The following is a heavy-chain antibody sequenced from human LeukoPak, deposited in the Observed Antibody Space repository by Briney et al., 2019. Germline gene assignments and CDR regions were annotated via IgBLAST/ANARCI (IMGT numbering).Heavy chain of an antibody. CDR2: IRYDGSNK. D-gene: IGHD3-10*01. J-gene: IGHJ4*02. V-gene: IGHV3-30*02. Sequence: PGGSLRLSCAASGFTFSSYGMHWVRQAPGKGLEWVAFIRYDGSNKYYADSVKGRFTISRDNSKNTLYLQMNSLRAEDTAVYYCAKDKNSAMVRRLGYFDYWGQGTLVTVSS. CDR3: AKDKNSAMVRRLGYFDY. CDR1: GFTFSSYG.